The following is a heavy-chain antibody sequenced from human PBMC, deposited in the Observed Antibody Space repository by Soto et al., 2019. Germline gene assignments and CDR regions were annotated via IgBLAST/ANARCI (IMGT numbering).Heavy chain of an antibody. V-gene: IGHV1-69*13. J-gene: IGHJ6*02. CDR2: IIPIFGTA. D-gene: IGHD3-9*01. CDR1: GGTFSSYA. Sequence: VKVSCKASGGTFSSYAISWVRQAPGQGLEWMGGIIPIFGTANYAQKFQGRVTITADESTSTAYMELSSLRSEDTAVYYCARGTRPSNYDILSSPYYYGMDVWGQGTTVTVSS. CDR3: ARGTRPSNYDILSSPYYYGMDV.